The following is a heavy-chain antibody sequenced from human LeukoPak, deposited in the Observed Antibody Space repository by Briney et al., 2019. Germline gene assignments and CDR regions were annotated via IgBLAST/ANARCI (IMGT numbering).Heavy chain of an antibody. V-gene: IGHV1-18*01. CDR1: GYTFISYV. Sequence: AAVNVSFKASGYTFISYVFRGVGQPAGRGREGMGWISAYNGNTNYAQKLQGSVTMDKDTNTSTAYMELRSLRSDATAVYYCALSIVGAIESNYWGQGTLVTVSS. J-gene: IGHJ4*02. D-gene: IGHD1-26*01. CDR2: ISAYNGNT. CDR3: ALSIVGAIESNY.